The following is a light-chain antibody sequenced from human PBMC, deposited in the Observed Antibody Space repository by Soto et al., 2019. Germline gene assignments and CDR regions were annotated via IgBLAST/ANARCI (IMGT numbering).Light chain of an antibody. CDR2: KAS. Sequence: DIQMTQSPSTLSASLGDRVTITCRASRSIDNWLAWYQQKPGKAPNLLIYKASSLESGVPSRFSGSGSGTEFTLTISSLQPDDFATYYCQQYHRYWTFGQGTKVDI. CDR3: QQYHRYWT. CDR1: RSIDNW. J-gene: IGKJ1*01. V-gene: IGKV1-5*03.